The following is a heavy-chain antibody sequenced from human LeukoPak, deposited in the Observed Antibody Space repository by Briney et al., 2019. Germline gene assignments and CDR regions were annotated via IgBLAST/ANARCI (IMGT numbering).Heavy chain of an antibody. J-gene: IGHJ4*02. V-gene: IGHV1-2*02. CDR3: ARPLYYYDSSGPFDY. CDR1: GYTFTGYY. Sequence: ASVKVSCKASGYTFTGYYIHWVRQAPGQGLEWMGWINPNSGGTNYAQKFQGRVTISADKSISTAYLQWSSLKASDTAMYYCARPLYYYDSSGPFDYWGQGTLVTVSS. D-gene: IGHD3-22*01. CDR2: INPNSGGT.